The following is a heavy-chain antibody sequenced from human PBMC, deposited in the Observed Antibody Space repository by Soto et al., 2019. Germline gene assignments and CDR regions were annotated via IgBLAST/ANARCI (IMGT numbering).Heavy chain of an antibody. D-gene: IGHD3-3*01. CDR3: ARGGVSTRTFDY. CDR2: IYPSDSDT. J-gene: IGHJ4*02. Sequence: GESLKISCKGSGYNFAGYWIAWVRQMPGKGLELMGIIYPSDSDTRYRPSFQGQVTISADKSISSAYLQWSSLRASDTAMYDCARGGVSTRTFDYWGQGTPVTVAS. V-gene: IGHV5-51*01. CDR1: GYNFAGYW.